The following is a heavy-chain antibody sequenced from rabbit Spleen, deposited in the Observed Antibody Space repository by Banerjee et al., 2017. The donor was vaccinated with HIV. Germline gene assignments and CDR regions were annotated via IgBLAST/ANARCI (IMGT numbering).Heavy chain of an antibody. V-gene: IGHV1S45*01. J-gene: IGHJ4*01. Sequence: QEQLVESGGGLVRPEGSLKLSCTASGFSFSNKAVMCWVRQAPGKGLQWIACINAVTGKAVYATWAKGRFTFSKTSSTTVTLQMTSLTAADTATYFCARDSDGVIGWNVGWWGQGTLVTVS. CDR3: ARDSDGVIGWNVGW. CDR2: INAVTGKA. CDR1: GFSFSNKAV. D-gene: IGHD1-1*01.